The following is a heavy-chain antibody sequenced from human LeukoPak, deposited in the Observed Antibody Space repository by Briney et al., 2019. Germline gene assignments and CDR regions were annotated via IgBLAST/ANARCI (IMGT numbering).Heavy chain of an antibody. CDR3: AKEGDSSGYLPYYFDY. CDR1: GFTVSHNY. J-gene: IGHJ4*02. Sequence: GGSLRLSCAASGFTVSHNYMSWVRQAPGKGLEWVSVIYSGGSTYYADSVEGRFTISRDNSKNTLYLQMNSLRAEDTAVYYCAKEGDSSGYLPYYFDYWGQGTLVTVSS. D-gene: IGHD3-22*01. V-gene: IGHV3-53*01. CDR2: IYSGGST.